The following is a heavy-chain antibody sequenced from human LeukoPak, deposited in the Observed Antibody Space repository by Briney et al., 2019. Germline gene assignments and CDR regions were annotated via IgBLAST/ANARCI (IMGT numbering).Heavy chain of an antibody. CDR2: ISSSSSYT. CDR3: ATVEMATSWPYYYYMDV. V-gene: IGHV3-21*01. J-gene: IGHJ6*03. CDR1: GFTFSSYS. D-gene: IGHD5-24*01. Sequence: PGGSLRLSCAASGFTFSSYSMNWVRQAPGKGLEWVSSISSSSSYTYYADSVKGRFTISRDNAKNSLYLQMNSLRAEDTAVYYCATVEMATSWPYYYYMDVWGKGTTVTVSS.